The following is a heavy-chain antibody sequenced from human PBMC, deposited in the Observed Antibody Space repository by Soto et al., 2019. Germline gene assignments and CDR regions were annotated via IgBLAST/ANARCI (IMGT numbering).Heavy chain of an antibody. V-gene: IGHV1-69*01. CDR3: ARDKGITIFGVVTPDSGMDV. Sequence: SCARCCARHANRQGLEWMGGIIPIFGTANYAQKFQGRVTITADESTSTAYMELSSLRSEDTAVYYCARDKGITIFGVVTPDSGMDVWGQGTTVTVSS. J-gene: IGHJ6*02. CDR1: SCA. CDR2: IIPIFGTA. D-gene: IGHD3-3*01.